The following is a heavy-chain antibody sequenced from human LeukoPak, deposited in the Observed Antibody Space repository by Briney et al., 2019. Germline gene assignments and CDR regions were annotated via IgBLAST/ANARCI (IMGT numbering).Heavy chain of an antibody. D-gene: IGHD3-3*01. Sequence: GGSLRLSCSASGFTFSSYAMSWVRQTPGKGLEWVSGISGSGGGTYYADSVRGRFTISRDNSKNTMSLQMNSLRAEDTAVYYCAKGGTDFWSGYYKWFDPWGQGTLVTVSS. CDR1: GFTFSSYA. CDR2: ISGSGGGT. CDR3: AKGGTDFWSGYYKWFDP. J-gene: IGHJ5*02. V-gene: IGHV3-23*01.